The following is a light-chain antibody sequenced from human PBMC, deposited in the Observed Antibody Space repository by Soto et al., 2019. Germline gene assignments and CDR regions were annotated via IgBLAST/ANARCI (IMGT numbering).Light chain of an antibody. Sequence: DIQMTQSPSSLSASVGDRVTITCRASQSISSYLNWYQQKPGKAPKLLIYAASSLQSGVPSRFSGSGSGTDFTLTISSLQPEDFATYYCQQSYSTPMSTFGQGPSWRSN. CDR2: AAS. CDR1: QSISSY. J-gene: IGKJ2*01. CDR3: QQSYSTPMST. V-gene: IGKV1-39*01.